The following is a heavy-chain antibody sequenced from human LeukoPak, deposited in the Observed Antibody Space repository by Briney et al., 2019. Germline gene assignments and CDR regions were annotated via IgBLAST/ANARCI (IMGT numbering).Heavy chain of an antibody. J-gene: IGHJ5*02. CDR2: INHSGST. CDR3: ASTTPPGYYGSGSLDP. D-gene: IGHD3-10*01. Sequence: PGGSLRLSCAASGFTFSSYGMSWVRQAPGKGLEWIGEINHSGSTNYNPSLKSRVTISVDTSKNQFSLKLSSVTAADTAVYYCASTTPPGYYGSGSLDPWGQGTLVTVSS. CDR1: GFTFSSYG. V-gene: IGHV4-34*01.